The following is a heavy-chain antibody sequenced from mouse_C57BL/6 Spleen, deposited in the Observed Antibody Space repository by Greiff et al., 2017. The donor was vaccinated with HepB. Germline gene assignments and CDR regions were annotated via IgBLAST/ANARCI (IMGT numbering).Heavy chain of an antibody. Sequence: QVQLKQSGAELVRPGASVKLSCKASGYTFTDYYINWVKQRPGQGLEWIARIYPGSGNTYYNEKFKGKATLTAEKSSSTAYMQLSSLTSEDSAVYFCARGGDYYGSPFAYWGQGTLVTVSA. CDR2: IYPGSGNT. D-gene: IGHD1-1*01. J-gene: IGHJ3*01. CDR3: ARGGDYYGSPFAY. V-gene: IGHV1-76*01. CDR1: GYTFTDYY.